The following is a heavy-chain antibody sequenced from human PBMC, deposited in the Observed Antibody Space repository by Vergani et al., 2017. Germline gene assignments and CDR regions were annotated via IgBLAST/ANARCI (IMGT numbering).Heavy chain of an antibody. V-gene: IGHV3-30*03. J-gene: IGHJ4*02. D-gene: IGHD2-15*01. Sequence: QVHLVESGGGVVQPGRSLRLSCVVSGFTSSYYGMHWVRQAPGKGLEWVAVISYDGTQKYDADSVKGRFTICRDNTKSTLYLQMNSLRTEDTAVYYCATKSCGRPGCQREYLSEWGQGTLVTVSS. CDR1: GFTSSYYG. CDR2: ISYDGTQK. CDR3: ATKSCGRPGCQREYLSE.